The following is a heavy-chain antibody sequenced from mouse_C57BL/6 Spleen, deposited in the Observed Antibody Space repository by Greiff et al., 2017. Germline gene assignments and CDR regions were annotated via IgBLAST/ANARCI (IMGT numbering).Heavy chain of an antibody. CDR1: GFTFSSYA. J-gene: IGHJ3*01. CDR2: ISDGGSYT. V-gene: IGHV5-4*03. CDR3: ARGGLWFAY. D-gene: IGHD2-13*01. Sequence: EVKLVESGGGLVKPGGSLKLSCAASGFTFSSYAMSWVRQTPEKRLEWVATISDGGSYTYSPDNVKGRFTISRDNAKNNLYLQMSHLKSEDTAMYYCARGGLWFAYWGQGTLVTVSA.